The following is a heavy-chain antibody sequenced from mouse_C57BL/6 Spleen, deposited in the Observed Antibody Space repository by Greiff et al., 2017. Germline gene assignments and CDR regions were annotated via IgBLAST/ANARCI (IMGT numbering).Heavy chain of an antibody. CDR2: IWWDDDK. CDR1: GFSLRTFGMG. Sequence: VKLQESGPGLLQPSQTLSLTCSFSGFSLRTFGMGVGWIRQPSGMGLEWLAHIWWDDDKYYNPVLKSRLTISKDTSKNPVFLTIAHVYTAYTATYYCARIADLLLVPFYYWGQGTTLTVSS. V-gene: IGHV8-8*01. J-gene: IGHJ2*01. CDR3: ARIADLLLVPFYY. D-gene: IGHD1-1*01.